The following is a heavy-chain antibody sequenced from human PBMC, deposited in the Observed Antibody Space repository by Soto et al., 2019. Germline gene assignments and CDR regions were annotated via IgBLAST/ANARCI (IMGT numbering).Heavy chain of an antibody. J-gene: IGHJ4*02. V-gene: IGHV1-69*01. CDR2: INPMSRTA. Sequence: VQLVQSGAEVKKPGSSVKVSCKASGDTSTTYVTSWVRQAPGQGPEWIGGINPMSRTAKYSEKYNGRVTITAAEATRTAYLDLTSLRFEVTAVYFCARGTYCGSNCFFAREYWGQGTLVTVSS. CDR3: ARGTYCGSNCFFAREY. CDR1: GDTSTTYV. D-gene: IGHD2-21*01.